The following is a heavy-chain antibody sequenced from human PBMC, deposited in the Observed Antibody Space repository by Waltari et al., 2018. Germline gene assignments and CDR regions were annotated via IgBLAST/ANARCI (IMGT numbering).Heavy chain of an antibody. V-gene: IGHV4-34*01. Sequence: QVQLQQWGAGLLKPSETLSLTCAVYGGYFSGYSWSWIRQPPGKGLEWIGEINNSGSTNYNPSLKSRVTISVDTSKNQFSLKLSSVTAADTAVYYCARGRVRVRGVIIDYYYYGMDVWGQGTTVTVSS. CDR2: INNSGST. CDR3: ARGRVRVRGVIIDYYYYGMDV. D-gene: IGHD3-10*01. J-gene: IGHJ6*02. CDR1: GGYFSGYS.